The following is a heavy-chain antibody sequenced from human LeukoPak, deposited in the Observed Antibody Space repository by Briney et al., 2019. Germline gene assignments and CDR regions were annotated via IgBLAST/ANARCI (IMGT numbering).Heavy chain of an antibody. CDR2: ISDSGGS. CDR1: GGSVSSGISY. Sequence: KPSETLSLTCSVSGGSVSSGISYWSWIRQPPGEGLEWIAYISDSGGSDYNPSLRGRVTISLDTSKNQFSLRLTSVTAADTAVYYCARVSAAGTGPDYWGQGTLVTVSS. CDR3: ARVSAAGTGPDY. D-gene: IGHD6-13*01. J-gene: IGHJ4*02. V-gene: IGHV4-61*01.